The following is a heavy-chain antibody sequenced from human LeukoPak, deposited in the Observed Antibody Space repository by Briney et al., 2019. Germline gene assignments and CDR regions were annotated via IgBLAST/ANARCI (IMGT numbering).Heavy chain of an antibody. J-gene: IGHJ4*02. V-gene: IGHV4-4*07. D-gene: IGHD1-26*01. Sequence: SETLSLTCTVSGGSVTTYYWSWIRQSAGKGLEWIGHISTSGTTTYNPSLKSRVTMSVDTSKNQFSLKLTSVTAADTAVYYCAREATVVGATIIWGQGTLVTVSS. CDR1: GGSVTTYY. CDR3: AREATVVGATII. CDR2: ISTSGTT.